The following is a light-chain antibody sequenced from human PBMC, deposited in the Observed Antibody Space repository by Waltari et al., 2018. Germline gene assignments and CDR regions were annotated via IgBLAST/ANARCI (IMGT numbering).Light chain of an antibody. J-gene: IGKJ2*01. CDR2: GAS. Sequence: VLTPSPAPLSWSSGVRATLTCRASQSLTKRYLAWYQQKPGQAPRLLIYGASSRAAGIPDRFSGSGSGTDFTLTISRLEPEDCAVYYCQQYGSSVLYTVGQGTKLEIK. CDR1: QSLTKRY. CDR3: QQYGSSVLYT. V-gene: IGKV3-20*01.